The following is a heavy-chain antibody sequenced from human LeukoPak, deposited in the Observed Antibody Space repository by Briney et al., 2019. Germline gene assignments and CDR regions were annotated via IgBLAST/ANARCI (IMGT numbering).Heavy chain of an antibody. J-gene: IGHJ6*03. CDR3: ARGGSGSSRYYYYMDV. D-gene: IGHD3-10*01. V-gene: IGHV4-59*01. CDR1: GVSISSYS. CDR2: IYYSGSA. Sequence: SETLSLTCTVSGVSISSYSWSWIRQPPGKGLEWIGYIYYSGSANYNPSLKSRVTMSVDTSKNQFSLKLSSVTAADTAVYYCARGGSGSSRYYYYMDVWGKGTTVTVSS.